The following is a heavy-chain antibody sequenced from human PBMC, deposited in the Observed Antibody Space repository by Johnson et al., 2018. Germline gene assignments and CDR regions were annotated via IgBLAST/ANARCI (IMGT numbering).Heavy chain of an antibody. Sequence: QVQLVESGGGVVQPGTSLRLSCAASGYTFRSYGMHWVRQAPGKGLEWVAVISFDGSNTYHADSVKGRFTISRDNSKNTLYLKMNSLRAEDTAVDYCAKDARFLDTLLLFYDLDVWGKGTTVTVSS. CDR1: GYTFRSYG. V-gene: IGHV3-30*18. J-gene: IGHJ6*04. CDR3: AKDARFLDTLLLFYDLDV. D-gene: IGHD3-3*01. CDR2: ISFDGSNT.